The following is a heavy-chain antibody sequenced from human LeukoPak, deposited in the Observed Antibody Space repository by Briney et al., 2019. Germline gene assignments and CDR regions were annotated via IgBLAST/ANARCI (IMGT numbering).Heavy chain of an antibody. V-gene: IGHV3-7*01. Sequence: PGGSLRLSCAASGFTFSSYCMSWVRQAPGKGLECVANINGESEKRFVDSVKGRFTISRDNDKNSLYLQMNSLRVEDTAMYYCARDYLDSSGANYDYWGQGTLVTVSS. CDR1: GFTFSSYC. CDR3: ARDYLDSSGANYDY. CDR2: INGESEK. D-gene: IGHD3-22*01. J-gene: IGHJ4*02.